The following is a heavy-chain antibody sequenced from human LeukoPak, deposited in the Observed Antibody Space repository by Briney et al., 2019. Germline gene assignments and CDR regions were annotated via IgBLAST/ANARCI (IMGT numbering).Heavy chain of an antibody. CDR1: TFTFSGYA. V-gene: IGHV3-30*04. J-gene: IGHJ4*02. CDR3: AREYCSGAGCYSGTGGFDY. Sequence: PAVTLRLSSAASTFTFSGYAMHRVRQAPGKGLEGGAVISYGGSYTYYADSVKGRFTISRDSSKNTLYLQMNSLRAEDTAVYYCAREYCSGAGCYSGTGGFDYWGQGSLVTVSS. D-gene: IGHD2-15*01. CDR2: ISYGGSYT.